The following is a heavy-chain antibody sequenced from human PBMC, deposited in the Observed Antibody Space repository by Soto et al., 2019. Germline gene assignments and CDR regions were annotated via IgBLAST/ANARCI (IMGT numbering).Heavy chain of an antibody. V-gene: IGHV4-59*01. CDR3: AGDRSSGWDQGYGMDV. D-gene: IGHD6-19*01. Sequence: ETLSLTCTVSGDSISTYYWSWIRQPPGKGLEWIGYIYYSGSTSYNPSLKSRVTISVDTSKNQFSLKLRSVTAADTAVYYCAGDRSSGWDQGYGMDVWGQGTTVTVSS. CDR1: GDSISTYY. J-gene: IGHJ6*02. CDR2: IYYSGST.